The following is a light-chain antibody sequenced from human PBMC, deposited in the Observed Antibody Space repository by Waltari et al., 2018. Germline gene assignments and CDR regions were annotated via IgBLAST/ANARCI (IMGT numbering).Light chain of an antibody. J-gene: IGKJ3*01. V-gene: IGKV4-1*01. Sequence: DIVMTQSPDSLAVSLGERATINCKSSQSVLSRSTSLNYFGWYKQKVGQPPKLLIYWASTRESGVPERFSGSGSGTDFTLTISSLQAEDVAVYYCQQYYTTPHTFGPGTQVDVK. CDR3: QQYYTTPHT. CDR1: QSVLSRSTSLNY. CDR2: WAS.